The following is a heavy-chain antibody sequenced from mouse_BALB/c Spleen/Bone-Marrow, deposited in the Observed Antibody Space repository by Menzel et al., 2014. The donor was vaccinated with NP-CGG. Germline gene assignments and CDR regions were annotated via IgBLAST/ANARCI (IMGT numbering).Heavy chain of an antibody. CDR3: AKYGGLRYAMDY. J-gene: IGHJ4*01. D-gene: IGHD2-4*01. CDR1: GFNIKDTY. Sequence: VQLQQPGAELVKPGASVKLSCTASGFNIKDTYMHWVKQRPEQGLEWIGRIDPANGNTKYDPKFQGKATITADTSSNTAYQQLSSLTSEDTAVYYCAKYGGLRYAMDYWGQGTSVTVSS. CDR2: IDPANGNT. V-gene: IGHV14-3*02.